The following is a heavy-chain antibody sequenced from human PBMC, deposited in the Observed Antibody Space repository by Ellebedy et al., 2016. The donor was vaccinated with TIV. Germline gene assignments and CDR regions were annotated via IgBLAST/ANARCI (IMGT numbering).Heavy chain of an antibody. CDR2: ISNDGTNE. D-gene: IGHD2-15*01. CDR1: GFTFSQFA. CDR3: ARDGSCGGGKCYSGLSDF. Sequence: GGSLRLXXATSGFTFSQFAVHWVRQALGKGLEWVAVISNDGTNEHYADSVKGRFTVSRDNSRKTVSLQMTSLRDDDTAVYYCARDGSCGGGKCYSGLSDFWGQGTLVTVSS. J-gene: IGHJ4*02. V-gene: IGHV3-30-3*01.